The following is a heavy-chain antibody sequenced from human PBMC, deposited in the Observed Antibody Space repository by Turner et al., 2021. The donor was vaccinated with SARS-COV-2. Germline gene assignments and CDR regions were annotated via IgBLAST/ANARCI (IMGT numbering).Heavy chain of an antibody. V-gene: IGHV4-4*07. Sequence: QVLLQVSCPGLLQPSEILSLTSTVSGGPILDSFWSWIRQPAGKGLEWIWRIYTSGTTNYDPALKGRVTMSMDTSKNQLSRNLISVTAADTAVYYCARERDGYCSSGICYEVFEYWGQGALGTVSS. CDR2: IYTSGTT. D-gene: IGHD2-15*01. J-gene: IGHJ4*02. CDR1: GGPILDSF. CDR3: ARERDGYCSSGICYEVFEY.